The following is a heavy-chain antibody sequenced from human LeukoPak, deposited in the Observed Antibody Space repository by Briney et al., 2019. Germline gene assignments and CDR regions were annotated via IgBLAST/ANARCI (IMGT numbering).Heavy chain of an antibody. Sequence: GGSLRLSCAASGITFSTYWMHWVRQAPGKGLVWVSRINSDESSTTYAASVKGRFTISRDNAKNTLYLQMNSLRADDTAVYYCASGSFYGGVAFDYWGQGTLVTVSS. V-gene: IGHV3-74*01. CDR2: INSDESST. CDR3: ASGSFYGGVAFDY. D-gene: IGHD4-23*01. J-gene: IGHJ4*02. CDR1: GITFSTYW.